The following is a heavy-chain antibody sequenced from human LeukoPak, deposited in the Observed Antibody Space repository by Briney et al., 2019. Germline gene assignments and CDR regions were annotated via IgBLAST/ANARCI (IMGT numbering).Heavy chain of an antibody. V-gene: IGHV3-23*01. CDR1: GFTFRSYA. Sequence: SGGSLRLSCAASGFTFRSYAMSWVRQAPGKGLEWVSAISDSGGSTYYADSVKGRFTISRDNSKNTLYLQMNSLRAEDTAVYYCAKEWNPRPAKAYFDYWGQGTLVTVSS. J-gene: IGHJ4*02. CDR2: ISDSGGST. CDR3: AKEWNPRPAKAYFDY. D-gene: IGHD1-1*01.